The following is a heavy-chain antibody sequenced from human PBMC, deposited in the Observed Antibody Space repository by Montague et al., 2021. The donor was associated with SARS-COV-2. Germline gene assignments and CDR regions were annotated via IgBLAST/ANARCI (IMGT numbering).Heavy chain of an antibody. Sequence: LRLSCAASGFTFDNAWMSWVRQAPGKGLEWVGRIKSKTDGGTTDYAAPVKGRFTISRDDSKITLYLQMNSLKTEDTAVYYCTTSTAGYSGYDFLAWRYGMDVWGQGTTVTVSS. CDR3: TTSTAGYSGYDFLAWRYGMDV. CDR2: IKSKTDGGTT. CDR1: GFTFDNAW. V-gene: IGHV3-15*01. J-gene: IGHJ6*01. D-gene: IGHD5-12*01.